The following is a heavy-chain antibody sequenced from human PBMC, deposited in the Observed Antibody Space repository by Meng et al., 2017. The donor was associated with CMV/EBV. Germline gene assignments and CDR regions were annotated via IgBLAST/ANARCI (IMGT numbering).Heavy chain of an antibody. CDR2: IIPILGIA. V-gene: IGHV1-69*02. CDR3: ARGIAAAGTSGWSFDP. Sequence: SVKVSCKASGRTFSSYTISWVRQAPGQGLEWMGRIIPILGIANYPQKFQGRVTITADKSTSTAYMELSSLRSEDTAVYYCARGIAAAGTSGWSFDPWGQGTLVTVSS. CDR1: GRTFSSYT. D-gene: IGHD6-13*01. J-gene: IGHJ5*02.